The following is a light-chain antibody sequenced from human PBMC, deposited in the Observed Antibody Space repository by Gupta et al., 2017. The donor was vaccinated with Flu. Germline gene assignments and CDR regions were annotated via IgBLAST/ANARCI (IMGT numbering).Light chain of an antibody. V-gene: IGKV3-20*01. CDR1: QSVTKNY. CDR2: GGS. Sequence: EIVLTQSPGTLSLSPGESATLSCRASQSVTKNYLAWYQQKPGQAPRLLMYGGSSRDTGIPDRFSGSGSGTDFTLTISRREPEDFAVYYCQHYDNSVWTFGQGTKVEIK. J-gene: IGKJ1*01. CDR3: QHYDNSVWT.